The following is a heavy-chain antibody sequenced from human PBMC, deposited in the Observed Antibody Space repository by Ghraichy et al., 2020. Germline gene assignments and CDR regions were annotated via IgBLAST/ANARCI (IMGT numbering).Heavy chain of an antibody. CDR1: GFTFSSYS. Sequence: WGSLRLSCAASGFTFSSYSMNWVRQAPGKGLEWVSSISSSSSYIYYADSVKGRFTISRDNAKNSLYLQMNSLRAEDTAVYYCARGGSRLGPPDYWGQGTLVTVSS. CDR3: ARGGSRLGPPDY. J-gene: IGHJ4*02. CDR2: ISSSSSYI. V-gene: IGHV3-21*01. D-gene: IGHD3-16*01.